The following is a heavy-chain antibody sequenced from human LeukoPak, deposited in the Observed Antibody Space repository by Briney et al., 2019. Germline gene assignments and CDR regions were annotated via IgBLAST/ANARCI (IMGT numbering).Heavy chain of an antibody. CDR2: IYYSGST. Sequence: SETLSLTCTVSGGSISSYYWSWIRQPPGKGLEWIGSIYYSGSTYYNPSLKSRVTISVDTSKNQFSLKLSSVTAADTAVYYCARPSCSGGSCYYNFDYWGQGTLVTVSS. CDR1: GGSISSYY. J-gene: IGHJ4*02. CDR3: ARPSCSGGSCYYNFDY. D-gene: IGHD2-15*01. V-gene: IGHV4-39*01.